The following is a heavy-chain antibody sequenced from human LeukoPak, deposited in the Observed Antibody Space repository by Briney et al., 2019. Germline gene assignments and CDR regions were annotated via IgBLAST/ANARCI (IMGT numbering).Heavy chain of an antibody. CDR2: ISYDGSNK. J-gene: IGHJ4*02. CDR1: GFTFSSYA. Sequence: PGRSLRLSCAASGFTFSSYAMHWVRQAPGKGLEWVASISYDGSNKYYADSLKGRFTISRDNSEKTLYLQMNSLRAEDSAVYYCAKDGDLYGHADYWGQGTLVTVSS. V-gene: IGHV3-30-3*01. D-gene: IGHD4-17*01. CDR3: AKDGDLYGHADY.